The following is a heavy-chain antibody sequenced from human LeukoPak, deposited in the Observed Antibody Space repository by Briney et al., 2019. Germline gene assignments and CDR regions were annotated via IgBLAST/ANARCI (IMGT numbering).Heavy chain of an antibody. CDR3: AREGRQWLVRGYFDY. J-gene: IGHJ4*02. Sequence: RXSXXAXGFTFXXVWMSXVRQAPGKGLEWVGRIKIKAHGATTAYAAPVAGRFTISKDDSKNTLYLGMNSLKTEDAAVYYCAREGRQWLVRGYFDYWGQGTLVTVSS. D-gene: IGHD6-19*01. V-gene: IGHV3-15*01. CDR2: IKIKAHGATT. CDR1: GFTFXXVW.